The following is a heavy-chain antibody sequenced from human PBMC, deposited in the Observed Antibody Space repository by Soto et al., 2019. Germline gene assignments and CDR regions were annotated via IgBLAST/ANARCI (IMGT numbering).Heavy chain of an antibody. CDR2: VYGDGST. D-gene: IGHD2-2*01. V-gene: IGHV3-66*01. CDR1: RLTVSSSL. Sequence: EVQLVESGGGLVQPGGSQRLSCAVSRLTVSSSLMSWVRQAPGKGLEWVSIVYGDGSTYYADSVKGRFTISTDNFRNTLYLQMNSLRAEDTAVYYCASRPPGSCTATSCPFDYWGQGALVTVSS. CDR3: ASRPPGSCTATSCPFDY. J-gene: IGHJ4*02.